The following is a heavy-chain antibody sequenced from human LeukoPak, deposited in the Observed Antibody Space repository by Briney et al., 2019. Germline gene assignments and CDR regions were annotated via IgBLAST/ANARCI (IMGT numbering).Heavy chain of an antibody. Sequence: ASVKVSCMASGGTFSSYAISWVRQAPGQGLEWMGGIIPIFGTANYAQKFQGRVTITTDESTSTAYMELSSLRSEDTAVYYCATPNYYDSSGYVYWGQGTLVTVSS. V-gene: IGHV1-69*05. CDR2: IIPIFGTA. D-gene: IGHD3-22*01. CDR3: ATPNYYDSSGYVY. CDR1: GGTFSSYA. J-gene: IGHJ4*02.